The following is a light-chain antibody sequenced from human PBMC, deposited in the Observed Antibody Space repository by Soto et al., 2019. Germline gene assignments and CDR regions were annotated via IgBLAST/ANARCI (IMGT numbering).Light chain of an antibody. CDR3: SAYAGSNNFV. Sequence: QSVLTQPPSASGSPGQSVTISCTGTSSDVGDNYVSCYKQHLGKAPKLIIYEVSQRPSGVPDRFSGSKSGNTASLTVSGLQTEDEADYYCSAYAGSNNFVFGSGTKVT. CDR2: EVS. J-gene: IGLJ1*01. CDR1: SSDVGDNY. V-gene: IGLV2-8*01.